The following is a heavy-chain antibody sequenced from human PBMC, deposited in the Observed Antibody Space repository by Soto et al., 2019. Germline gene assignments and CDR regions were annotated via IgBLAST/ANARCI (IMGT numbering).Heavy chain of an antibody. Sequence: QVQLQESGPGLVKPSQTLSLTCTVSGGSISSGGYYWSWIRQHPGKGLEWIGYIYYSGSTYYNPSLKSRVTISVDTSKNQFSLKLSSVTAADTAVYYCARDLIARRLAAAGIYYYGMDVWGQGTTVTVSS. D-gene: IGHD6-13*01. CDR3: ARDLIARRLAAAGIYYYGMDV. CDR2: IYYSGST. J-gene: IGHJ6*02. CDR1: GGSISSGGYY. V-gene: IGHV4-31*03.